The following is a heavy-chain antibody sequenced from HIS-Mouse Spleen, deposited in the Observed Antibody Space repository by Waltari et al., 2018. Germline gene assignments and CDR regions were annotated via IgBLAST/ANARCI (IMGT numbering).Heavy chain of an antibody. Sequence: QVQLVESGGGVVQPGRSLRLSCAASGVTFSSLGIHWVRQAPGKGLEWVAVIWYDGSNKYYADSVKGRFTISRDNSKNTLYLQMNSLRAEDTAVYYCAKGGLMVYAIGDYWGQGTLVTVSS. CDR1: GVTFSSLG. CDR2: IWYDGSNK. V-gene: IGHV3-33*06. CDR3: AKGGLMVYAIGDY. D-gene: IGHD2-8*01. J-gene: IGHJ4*02.